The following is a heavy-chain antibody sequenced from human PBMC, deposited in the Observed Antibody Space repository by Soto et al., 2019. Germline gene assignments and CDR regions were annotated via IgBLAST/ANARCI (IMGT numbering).Heavy chain of an antibody. CDR1: GGSISSSSYY. D-gene: IGHD2-15*01. V-gene: IGHV4-39*01. CDR3: ARHQVVVAAMTN. J-gene: IGHJ4*02. CDR2: IYYSGGT. Sequence: PSETLSLTCTVSGGSISSSSYYWGWIRQPPGKGLEWIGSIYYSGGTYYNPSLKSRVTISVDTSKNQFSLKLSSVTAADTAVYYCARHQVVVAAMTNWGQGTLVTVSS.